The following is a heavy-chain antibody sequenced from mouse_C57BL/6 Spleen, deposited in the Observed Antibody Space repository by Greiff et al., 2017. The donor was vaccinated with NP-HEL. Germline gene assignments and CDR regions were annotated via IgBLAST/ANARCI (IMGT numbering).Heavy chain of an antibody. V-gene: IGHV1-15*01. D-gene: IGHD2-1*01. CDR1: GYTFTDYE. J-gene: IGHJ4*01. CDR3: TRFPSLYYGNYSYYAMDY. Sequence: QVQLQQSGAELVRPGASVTLSCKASGYTFTDYEMHWVKQTPVHGLEWIGAIDPETGGTAYNQKFKGKAILTADKSSSTAYMELRSLTSEDSAVYYCTRFPSLYYGNYSYYAMDYWGQGTSVTVSS. CDR2: IDPETGGT.